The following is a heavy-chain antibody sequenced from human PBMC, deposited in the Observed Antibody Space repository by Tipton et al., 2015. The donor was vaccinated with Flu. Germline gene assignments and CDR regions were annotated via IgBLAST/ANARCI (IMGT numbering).Heavy chain of an antibody. Sequence: TLSLTCGVSGDSFTGYWWSWIRQFPGQGLEWIGDINHGGSTYYNPSLTGRVPISGDSSKNQLFLKLRSVTAADTAIYYCARHFTAKNWFDPWGQGIQVTVST. J-gene: IGHJ5*02. D-gene: IGHD3-3*02. CDR1: GDSFTGYW. CDR2: INHGGST. CDR3: ARHFTAKNWFDP. V-gene: IGHV4-34*01.